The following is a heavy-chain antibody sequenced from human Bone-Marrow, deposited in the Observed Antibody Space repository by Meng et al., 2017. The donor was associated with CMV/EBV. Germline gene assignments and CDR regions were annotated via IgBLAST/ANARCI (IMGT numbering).Heavy chain of an antibody. CDR2: ISSSGSTI. J-gene: IGHJ4*02. CDR1: GFTFSSYA. Sequence: GGSLRLSCAASGFTFSSYAMSWVRQAPGKGLEWVSYISSSGSTIYYADSVKGRFTISRDNAKNSLYLQMNSLRAEDTAVYYCAREGYDSSGYYSRPFDYWGQGTLVTVYS. D-gene: IGHD3-22*01. CDR3: AREGYDSSGYYSRPFDY. V-gene: IGHV3-48*03.